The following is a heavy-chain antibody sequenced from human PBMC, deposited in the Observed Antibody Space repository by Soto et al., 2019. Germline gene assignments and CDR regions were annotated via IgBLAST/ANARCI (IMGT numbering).Heavy chain of an antibody. CDR2: IYSGGST. CDR3: ARGYICSGGTCYFDY. CDR1: GFTVSSNY. Sequence: GGSLRLSCAASGFTVSSNYMSWVRQAPGKGLEWVSVIYSGGSTYYADSVKGRFTISRDNSKNTLYLQMNSLRAEDTAVYYCARGYICSGGTCYFDYWGQGTLVTVSS. D-gene: IGHD2-15*01. J-gene: IGHJ4*02. V-gene: IGHV3-53*01.